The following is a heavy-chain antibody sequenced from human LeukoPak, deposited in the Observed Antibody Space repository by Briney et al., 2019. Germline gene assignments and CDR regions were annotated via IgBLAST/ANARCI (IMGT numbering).Heavy chain of an antibody. CDR2: INWNGGST. D-gene: IGHD6-13*01. CDR3: ARVLPNLAAAGCFDY. J-gene: IGHJ4*02. CDR1: GFTFDDYG. Sequence: PGGSLRLSCAASGFTFDDYGMSWVRQAPGKGLEWVSGINWNGGSTAYADSVKGRFTISRDNAKNSLYLQMNSLRAEDTAVYYCARVLPNLAAAGCFDYWGQGTLVTVSS. V-gene: IGHV3-20*04.